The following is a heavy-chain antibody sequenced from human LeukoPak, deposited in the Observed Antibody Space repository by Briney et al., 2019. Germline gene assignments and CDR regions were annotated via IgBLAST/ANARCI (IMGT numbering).Heavy chain of an antibody. CDR1: GFTFSSYW. V-gene: IGHV3-7*03. D-gene: IGHD2-2*01. J-gene: IGHJ6*04. Sequence: GGSLRLSCAASGFTFSSYWMSWVRQAPGKGLEWVANIKQDGSEKYYVDSVKGRFTISRDNAKNSLYLQMNSLRAKDTAVYYCARDRGVPAAGMDVWGEGTTVTVSS. CDR2: IKQDGSEK. CDR3: ARDRGVPAAGMDV.